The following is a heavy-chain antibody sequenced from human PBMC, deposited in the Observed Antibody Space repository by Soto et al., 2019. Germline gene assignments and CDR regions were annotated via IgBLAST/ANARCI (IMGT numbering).Heavy chain of an antibody. D-gene: IGHD1-20*01. CDR2: IYYSGST. V-gene: IGHV4-30-4*01. Sequence: SETRSLTCTVSGGSISSGDYYWSWIRQPPGKGLEWIGYIYYSGSTYYNPSLKSRVTISVDTSKNQFSLKLSSVTAADTAVYYCARDRYNWNYGYYGMDVWGQGTTVTVSS. J-gene: IGHJ6*02. CDR1: GGSISSGDYY. CDR3: ARDRYNWNYGYYGMDV.